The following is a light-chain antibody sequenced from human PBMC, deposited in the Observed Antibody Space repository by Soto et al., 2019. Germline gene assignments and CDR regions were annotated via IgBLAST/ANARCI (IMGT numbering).Light chain of an antibody. J-gene: IGKJ5*01. CDR3: HSRA. CDR2: DAS. Sequence: DIRLTQTPSTLSASAGDEVTITCRASQAVXRWLAWYQKKPGRAPKLLIYDASTLESGVPSRLSGSGSEPEFTLTIGRLQPDDFATYFCHSRAFGQGTRLEI. CDR1: QAVXRW. V-gene: IGKV1-5*01.